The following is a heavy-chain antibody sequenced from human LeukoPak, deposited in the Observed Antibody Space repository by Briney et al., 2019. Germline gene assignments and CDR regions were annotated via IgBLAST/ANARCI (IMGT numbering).Heavy chain of an antibody. D-gene: IGHD1-26*01. CDR1: GFTFSDHY. J-gene: IGHJ4*02. V-gene: IGHV3-72*01. CDR2: TRNKANSYIT. Sequence: PGGSLRLSCAASGFTFSDHYMDWVRQAPGKGLEWVGRTRNKANSYITEYAASVKGRFTISRDDSKNSLYLQMNTLKTEDTAVYYCARWNSGSCSNWGQGTLVTVSS. CDR3: ARWNSGSCSN.